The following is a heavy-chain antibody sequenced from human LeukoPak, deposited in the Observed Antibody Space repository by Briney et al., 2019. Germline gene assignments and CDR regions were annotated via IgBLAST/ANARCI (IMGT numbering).Heavy chain of an antibody. CDR1: GGSISSYY. V-gene: IGHV4-59*01. D-gene: IGHD3-10*02. J-gene: IGHJ3*02. CDR2: IYYSGRN. Sequence: SETLSLTCTVSGGSISSYYWSWIRQPPGQGLEGIGYIYYSGRNNYNPSHKSRVTISVDTSKNQFSLQLSAVTAVYSSVRDGVRRRLDGSFDIWGQGTLVTVSS. CDR3: VRRRLDGSFDI.